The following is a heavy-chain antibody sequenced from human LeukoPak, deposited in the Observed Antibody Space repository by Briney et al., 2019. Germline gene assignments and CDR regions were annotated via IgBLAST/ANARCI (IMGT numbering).Heavy chain of an antibody. Sequence: GGSLRLTCAASGFTFSSYEMNWVRQAPGKGLEWVSYISSSGSTIYYADSVKGRFIISRDNAKNSLYLQMNSLRAEDTAVYYCARAPMVRGVPDYWGQGTLVTVSS. CDR2: ISSSGSTI. V-gene: IGHV3-48*03. CDR1: GFTFSSYE. CDR3: ARAPMVRGVPDY. D-gene: IGHD3-10*01. J-gene: IGHJ4*02.